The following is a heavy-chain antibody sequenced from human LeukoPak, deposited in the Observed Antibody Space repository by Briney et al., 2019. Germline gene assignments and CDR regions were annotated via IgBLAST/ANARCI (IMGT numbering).Heavy chain of an antibody. CDR3: TTEEADSYGPFDY. CDR1: GFTFSNAW. CDR2: IKSKTDGGTT. Sequence: GGSLRLSCAASGFTFSNAWMSWVRQAPGKGLEWVGRIKSKTDGGTTDYAASVKGRFTISRDDSKNTLYLQMNSLKTEDTAVYYCTTEEADSYGPFDYWGRGTLVTVSS. D-gene: IGHD5-18*01. V-gene: IGHV3-15*01. J-gene: IGHJ4*02.